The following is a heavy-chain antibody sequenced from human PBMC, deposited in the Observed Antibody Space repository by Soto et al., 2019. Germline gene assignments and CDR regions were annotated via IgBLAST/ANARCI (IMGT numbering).Heavy chain of an antibody. J-gene: IGHJ4*02. Sequence: SLSCAASGFSLSSYCMYWVRQTPGKGLVWVARIKDGGDETSYAESVKGRFTISRDNAKNTLHLQMSSLRSEDTAVYYCARENNNRQQLEGPSDYWGQGTLVTVSS. CDR1: GFSLSSYC. D-gene: IGHD6-13*01. CDR2: IKDGGDET. V-gene: IGHV3-74*01. CDR3: ARENNNRQQLEGPSDY.